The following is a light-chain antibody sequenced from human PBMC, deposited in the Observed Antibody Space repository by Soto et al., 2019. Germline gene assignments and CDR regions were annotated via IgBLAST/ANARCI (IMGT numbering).Light chain of an antibody. CDR3: QVWDSSSDHWV. V-gene: IGLV3-21*04. CDR2: YDS. J-gene: IGLJ3*02. CDR1: NIGSKT. Sequence: SYELTQPPSVSVAPGKTARMTCGGNNIGSKTVHWYQQKPGQAPVLVIYYDSDRPSGIPERLSGSNSGNTATLTISRVEAGDEADYYSQVWDSSSDHWVFGGGTKVTVL.